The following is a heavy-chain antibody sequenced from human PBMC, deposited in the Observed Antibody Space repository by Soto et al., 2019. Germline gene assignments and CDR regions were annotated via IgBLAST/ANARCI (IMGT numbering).Heavy chain of an antibody. D-gene: IGHD3-3*01. V-gene: IGHV3-7*01. Sequence: GGSLRLSCAASGFTFSSYWMSWVRQAPGKGLEWVANIKQDGSEKYYVDSVKGRFTISRDNAKNSLYLQMNSLRAEDTAVYYCARAHYDFWSGYPGGYYFDYWGQGTLVTVSS. CDR2: IKQDGSEK. CDR1: GFTFSSYW. CDR3: ARAHYDFWSGYPGGYYFDY. J-gene: IGHJ4*02.